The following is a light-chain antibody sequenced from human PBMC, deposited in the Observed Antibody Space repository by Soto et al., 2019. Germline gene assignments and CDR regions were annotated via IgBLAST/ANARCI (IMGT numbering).Light chain of an antibody. Sequence: EIVMTQSPATLSVSPGERATLSCRASQSVRSNLAWYQQKPGQAPRLLIYGASTRATAVPARFSGSGSVTEFTLTISSLQSEDFAIYYCQQYNTWPPTFGQGTKVDI. CDR1: QSVRSN. CDR3: QQYNTWPPT. J-gene: IGKJ1*01. CDR2: GAS. V-gene: IGKV3-15*01.